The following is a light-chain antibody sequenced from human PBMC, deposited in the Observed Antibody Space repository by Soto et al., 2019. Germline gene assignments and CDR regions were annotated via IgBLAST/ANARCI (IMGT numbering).Light chain of an antibody. Sequence: QSALTQPRSVSGSPGQSVTISCTGTSSDVGGYNYVSWYQQHPGKAPKLMIYDVSKRPSGVPDRFSGSKYGNTASLTISGLQAEDEADYYCCSYAGSYTVVFGGGTKVTVL. V-gene: IGLV2-11*01. J-gene: IGLJ2*01. CDR1: SSDVGGYNY. CDR3: CSYAGSYTVV. CDR2: DVS.